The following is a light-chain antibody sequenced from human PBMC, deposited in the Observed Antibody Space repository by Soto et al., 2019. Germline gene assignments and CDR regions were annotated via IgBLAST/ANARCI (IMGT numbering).Light chain of an antibody. V-gene: IGLV2-8*01. CDR2: EVN. CDR3: SSYAGNNNYV. CDR1: SSDVGGYTY. J-gene: IGLJ1*01. Sequence: HSALTQPPSASGSPGQSVAISCTGTSSDVGGYTYVSWYQLHPGKAPKLMIYEVNLRPSGVPDRFSGSKSGNTASLTVSGLQAEDEADYYCSSYAGNNNYVFGTGTKLTVL.